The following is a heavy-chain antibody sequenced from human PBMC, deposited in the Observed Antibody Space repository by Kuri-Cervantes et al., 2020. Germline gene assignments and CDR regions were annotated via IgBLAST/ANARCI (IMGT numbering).Heavy chain of an antibody. CDR2: ISYDGSNK. V-gene: IGHV3-30*03. Sequence: GESLKISCAASGFTFSSYGMHWVRQAPGKGLEWVAVISYDGSNKYYADSVKGRFTISRDNSKNTLYLQMNSLRAEDTAVYYCARERGFGELFSWGQGTLVTVSS. CDR3: ARERGFGELFS. D-gene: IGHD3-10*01. J-gene: IGHJ5*02. CDR1: GFTFSSYG.